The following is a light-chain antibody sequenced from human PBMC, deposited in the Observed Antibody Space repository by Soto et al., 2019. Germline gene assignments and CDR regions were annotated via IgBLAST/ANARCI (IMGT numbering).Light chain of an antibody. CDR1: QSVSSSY. CDR2: GAS. CDR3: QQANSFPIT. V-gene: IGKV3-20*01. Sequence: EIVWTQSPGTLSLSPGERATLSCRASQSVSSSYLAWYQQKPGQAPRLLIYGASSRATGIPDRFSGSGSGTDFTLTISRLEPEDFATYYCQQANSFPITFGQGTRLEIK. J-gene: IGKJ5*01.